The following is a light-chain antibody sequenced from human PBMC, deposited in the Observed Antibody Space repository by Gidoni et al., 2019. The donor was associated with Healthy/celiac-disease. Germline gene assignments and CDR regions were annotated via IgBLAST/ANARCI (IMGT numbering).Light chain of an antibody. J-gene: IGKJ4*01. CDR1: QSLVYSDGHTY. Sequence: DVVMTQSPLSLPVTLGQPASISCRSSQSLVYSDGHTYLNWFQQRPGQSPRRLIYKVSNRDSGVPDRFSGSGSGTDFTLKISRVEAEDVGVYYCMQGTHWPQDFGGGTKVEIK. CDR2: KVS. V-gene: IGKV2-30*01. CDR3: MQGTHWPQD.